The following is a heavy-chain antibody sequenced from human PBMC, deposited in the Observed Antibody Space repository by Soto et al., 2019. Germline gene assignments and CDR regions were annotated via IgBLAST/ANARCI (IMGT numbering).Heavy chain of an antibody. CDR1: GYTFSTYG. J-gene: IGHJ6*02. D-gene: IGHD1-1*01. Sequence: ASVKVSCKVFGYTFSTYGLSWVRQAPGQGLEWMGWVSPYNGNTYYAPGLQGRVTMTTDTSTNTAYMSLRSLRSDDTTIYYCVRGGILEANRPYYYYGLDVWGQGTPVTVS. CDR3: VRGGILEANRPYYYYGLDV. CDR2: VSPYNGNT. V-gene: IGHV1-18*01.